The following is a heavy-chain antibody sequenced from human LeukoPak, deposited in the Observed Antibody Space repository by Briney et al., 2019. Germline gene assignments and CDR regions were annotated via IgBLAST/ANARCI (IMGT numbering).Heavy chain of an antibody. D-gene: IGHD3-10*01. V-gene: IGHV3-48*04. CDR3: AKLGGYYSGSDSPPQYYFYYYGMDV. J-gene: IGHJ6*02. CDR1: GFTFSSYS. Sequence: PGGSLGLSCVASGFTFSSYSMNWARQAPGRGLEWVSYISFSGDIIHYADSVKGRFTVSRENTKNSLYLQMNSLRAEDTAVYYCAKLGGYYSGSDSPPQYYFYYYGMDVWGPGTTVTVSS. CDR2: ISFSGDII.